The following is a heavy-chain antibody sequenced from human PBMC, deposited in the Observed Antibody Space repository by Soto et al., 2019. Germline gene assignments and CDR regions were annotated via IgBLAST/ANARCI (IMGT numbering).Heavy chain of an antibody. V-gene: IGHV3-30*03. CDR1: GFTINRND. CDR2: MSFDGNHQ. Sequence: QVHLVESGGRVVQPGGSLRLSCAASGFTINRNDMYWVRQAPGKGLEWVAVMSFDGNHQHYADSVKGRFTISRDNSKNTLSLEMNSLRRDDTAVYYCASCERFPRVGVDYYALDVWGQGTTVIVSS. J-gene: IGHJ6*02. D-gene: IGHD3-3*01. CDR3: ASCERFPRVGVDYYALDV.